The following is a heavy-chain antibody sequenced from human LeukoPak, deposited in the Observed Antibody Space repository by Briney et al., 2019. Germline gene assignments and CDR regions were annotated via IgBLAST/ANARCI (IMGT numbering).Heavy chain of an antibody. J-gene: IGHJ4*02. V-gene: IGHV3-30*04. CDR3: ARDRLDYYGSGSFDY. CDR2: ISYDGSNK. CDR1: GFTFSSYA. Sequence: PGRSLRLSCAASGFTFSSYAMHWVRQAPGKGLEWVAVISYDGSNKYYADSVKGRFTISRDNSKNTLYLQMNSLRAEDTAVYYCARDRLDYYGSGSFDYWGQGTLVTVSS. D-gene: IGHD3-10*01.